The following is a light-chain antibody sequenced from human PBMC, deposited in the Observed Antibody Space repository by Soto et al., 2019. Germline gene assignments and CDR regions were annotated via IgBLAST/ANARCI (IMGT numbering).Light chain of an antibody. J-gene: IGLJ3*02. Sequence: QSVLTQPRSVSGSPGQSVTISCTGTNSDIGNYNYVSWYQQHPGKAPKVMIYDVTKRPSGVPDRFSGSTSGNTVSLTISGLQTEDEADYYCCSYTGSHTWVFGGGTQLTVL. CDR1: NSDIGNYNY. CDR3: CSYTGSHTWV. V-gene: IGLV2-11*01. CDR2: DVT.